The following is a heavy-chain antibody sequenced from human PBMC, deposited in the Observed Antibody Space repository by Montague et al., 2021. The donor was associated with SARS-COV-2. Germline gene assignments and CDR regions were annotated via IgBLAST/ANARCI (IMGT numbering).Heavy chain of an antibody. CDR3: ARGRPGQGSFRHFDSISSGALDL. Sequence: SETLSLTCAVSRGSFSNYYWTWIRQSPGKGLEWIGEINQGGAPNYTPSLKSRVTISLDTSKKQISLKLNSVTVADTAVFFCARGRPGQGSFRHFDSISSGALDLGAQGSLGIASS. CDR1: RGSFSNYY. D-gene: IGHD3-9*01. J-gene: IGHJ3*01. CDR2: INQGGAP. V-gene: IGHV4-34*01.